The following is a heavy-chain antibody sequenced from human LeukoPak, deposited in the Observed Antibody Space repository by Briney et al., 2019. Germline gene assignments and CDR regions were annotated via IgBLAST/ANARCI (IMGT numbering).Heavy chain of an antibody. Sequence: KAGGSLRLSCTVSGLNFPGNAINWFRQPPGKGLEWVGYIRGESYGGAADFAPSVRDRFTLSRDDSKSSAYLQMNNLKIDDTAVYYCTGSGFEHWGQGTRVIVSS. CDR3: TGSGFEH. CDR1: GLNFPGNA. J-gene: IGHJ5*02. V-gene: IGHV3-49*05. D-gene: IGHD5-12*01. CDR2: IRGESYGGAA.